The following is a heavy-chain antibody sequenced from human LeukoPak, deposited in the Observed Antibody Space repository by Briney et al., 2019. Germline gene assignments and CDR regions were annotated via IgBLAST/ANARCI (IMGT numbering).Heavy chain of an antibody. CDR3: ARDRALYDSRRGYYYTEDDY. D-gene: IGHD3-22*01. CDR1: GFSFDDYA. V-gene: IGHV3-9*01. CDR2: ISRNSYNI. J-gene: IGHJ4*02. Sequence: PGGSLRLSCEASGFSFDDYAMHWVRQAPGKGLEWVAGISRNSYNIAYGDSVKGRFTISRDNAKSSLYLQMNSLRADDTAVYYCARDRALYDSRRGYYYTEDDYWGQGTLVTVSS.